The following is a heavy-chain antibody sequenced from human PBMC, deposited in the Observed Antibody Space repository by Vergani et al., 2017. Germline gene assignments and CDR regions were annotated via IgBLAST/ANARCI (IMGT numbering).Heavy chain of an antibody. Sequence: QVQLVQSGAEVKKPGSSVKVSCKASGATFRSNTISWVRQVPGQGLEWMGRIIPVLGKTKYAQDFQGRLTITADTSTSTAYMELTSLRSQDTAVYYCARDSSSWYNYYYYGMDVWGQGTTVTVSS. J-gene: IGHJ6*02. CDR2: IIPVLGKT. D-gene: IGHD6-13*01. V-gene: IGHV1-69*08. CDR3: ARDSSSWYNYYYYGMDV. CDR1: GATFRSNT.